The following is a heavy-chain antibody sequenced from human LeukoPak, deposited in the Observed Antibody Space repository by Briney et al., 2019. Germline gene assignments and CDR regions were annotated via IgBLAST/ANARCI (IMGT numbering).Heavy chain of an antibody. D-gene: IGHD2-21*02. CDR2: IYHSEST. Sequence: SETLSLTCIVSAYSISSGYYWGWIRQPPGKGLEWIGSIYHSESTYYNPSLKSRVTISIDTSKNQFSLKLSSVTAADTAVYYCARRRKGDFHYHYYYMDVWGKGTTVTISS. CDR3: ARRRKGDFHYHYYYMDV. V-gene: IGHV4-38-2*02. J-gene: IGHJ6*03. CDR1: AYSISSGYY.